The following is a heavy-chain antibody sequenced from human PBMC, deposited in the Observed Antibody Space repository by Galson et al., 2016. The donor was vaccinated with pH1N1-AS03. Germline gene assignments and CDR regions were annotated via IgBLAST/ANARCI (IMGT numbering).Heavy chain of an antibody. J-gene: IGHJ4*02. CDR1: GFSFSHYP. Sequence: SLRLSCAASGFSFSHYPMHWVRQAPGKGLEWVAGSWKDGWSADYADSVKGRFTIPRDNNKNTLFLQMNSLRGDDMAVYYCAKGSGNWGQGTLVTVSS. CDR3: AKGSGN. CDR2: SWKDGWSA. D-gene: IGHD1-1*01. V-gene: IGHV3-33*06.